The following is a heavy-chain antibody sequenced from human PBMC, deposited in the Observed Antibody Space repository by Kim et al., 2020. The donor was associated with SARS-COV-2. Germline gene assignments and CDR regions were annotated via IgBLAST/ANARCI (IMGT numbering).Heavy chain of an antibody. CDR1: GFSFSDYW. D-gene: IGHD2-15*01. Sequence: GGSLRLSCAASGFSFSDYWMSWVRQAPGRGLEWVGNIRLDGNEKHYVGSVQGRFTISRDNAKRLLFLQMSSLKAEDTAVYYCARDNIGYCSGGTCRTFLGHYYYYGMDVWGQGTTVTVSS. J-gene: IGHJ6*02. V-gene: IGHV3-7*01. CDR2: IRLDGNEK. CDR3: ARDNIGYCSGGTCRTFLGHYYYYGMDV.